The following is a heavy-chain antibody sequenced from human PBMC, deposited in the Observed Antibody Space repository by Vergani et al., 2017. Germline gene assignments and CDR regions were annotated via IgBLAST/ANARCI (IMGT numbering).Heavy chain of an antibody. D-gene: IGHD3-9*01. V-gene: IGHV1-46*03. CDR2: INPSGSHT. J-gene: IGHJ4*02. Sequence: QVQVVQSGAEVKKSGASVKVSCKTSGYTFSNYYMHWVRQAPGQGLEWIGIINPSGSHTNYAQKCQGRVTMTRNTSTSTVYMELSSLRSEDTAIYYCASGDYGMLNGYRYWGQGTLVTVSA. CDR1: GYTFSNYY. CDR3: ASGDYGMLNGYRY.